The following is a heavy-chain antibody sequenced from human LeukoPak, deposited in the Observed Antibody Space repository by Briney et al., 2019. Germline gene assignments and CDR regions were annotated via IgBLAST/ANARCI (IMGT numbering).Heavy chain of an antibody. J-gene: IGHJ3*02. V-gene: IGHV4-59*08. D-gene: IGHD1-1*01. CDR1: GGSISSYY. CDR3: ARQWNSDAFDI. CDR2: IYYSGST. Sequence: PSETLSLTCTVSGGSISSYYWSWIRRPPGKGLEWIGYIYYSGSTNYNPSLKSRVTISVDTSKNQFSLKLSSVTAADTAVYYCARQWNSDAFDIWGQGTMVTVSS.